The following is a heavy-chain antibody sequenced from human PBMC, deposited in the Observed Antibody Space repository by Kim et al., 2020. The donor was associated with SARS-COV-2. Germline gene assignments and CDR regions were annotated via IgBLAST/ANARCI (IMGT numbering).Heavy chain of an antibody. CDR1: GGSISSGSLY. J-gene: IGHJ5*02. V-gene: IGHV4-61*02. CDR3: ARDRERYYGPSGPLGWFGP. CDR2: IYASGRT. Sequence: SETLSLTCTVSGGSISSGSLYWSWIRQPADKGLEWIGRIYASGRTNYNPSLKSRVTISLDTSKNQFSLRLNSVIAADTAGYYCARDRERYYGPSGPLGWFGPGGQGTLVSVSS. D-gene: IGHD3-10*01.